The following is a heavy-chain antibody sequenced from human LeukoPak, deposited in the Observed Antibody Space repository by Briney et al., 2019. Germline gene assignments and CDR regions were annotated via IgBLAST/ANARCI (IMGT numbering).Heavy chain of an antibody. V-gene: IGHV3-23*01. Sequence: GGSLRLSCSASGFAFRNYGMAWVRQAPGKGLDCVSAVNAKGDVAFYADSVKGRFTMSRDNSKNTLYLQMNSLRAEDAAVYYCAKEKGDGLPFDCWGQGTLITVSS. CDR3: AKEKGDGLPFDC. CDR1: GFAFRNYG. J-gene: IGHJ4*02. CDR2: VNAKGDVA. D-gene: IGHD5-24*01.